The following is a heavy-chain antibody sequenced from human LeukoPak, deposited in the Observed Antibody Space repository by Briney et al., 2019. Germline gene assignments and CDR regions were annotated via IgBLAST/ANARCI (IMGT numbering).Heavy chain of an antibody. CDR3: ATYYDSSGYNY. D-gene: IGHD3-22*01. J-gene: IGHJ4*02. V-gene: IGHV3-21*01. CDR1: GFDFNDYN. CDR2: ISSSSSSSYI. Sequence: PGGSLRLSCAGSGFDFNDYNMNWVRQAPGKGLEWVSSISSSSSSSYIYYADSVKGRFTISRDNAKNSLYLQMNSLRAEDTAVYYCATYYDSSGYNYWGQGTLVTVSS.